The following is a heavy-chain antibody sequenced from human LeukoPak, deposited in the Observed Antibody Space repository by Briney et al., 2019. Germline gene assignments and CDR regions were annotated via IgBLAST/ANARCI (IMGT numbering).Heavy chain of an antibody. CDR2: IYNSGST. CDR3: AAYCSNSNCYGSPY. CDR1: GDSIRSYY. V-gene: IGHV4-4*07. J-gene: IGHJ4*02. Sequence: KPSETLSLTCTVSGDSIRSYYRIWIRQPAGKGLEWIGRIYNSGSTNYNPSLKSRLTMSVDTSKNQFSLNLRSVTAADTAVYYCAAYCSNSNCYGSPYWGPGTLVTVSS. D-gene: IGHD2-2*01.